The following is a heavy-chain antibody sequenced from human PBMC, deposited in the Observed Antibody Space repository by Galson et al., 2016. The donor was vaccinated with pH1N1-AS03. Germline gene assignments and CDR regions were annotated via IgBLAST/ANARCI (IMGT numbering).Heavy chain of an antibody. Sequence: SLRLSCAASGFTFSTFAMSWVRRAPGKGLEWVSLIRGTSQITYCADSVKGRFTISKDNSKSTLFLQMNSLRAEDTAIYYCARLSGMVPTEYYFASWGQGTLVAVSS. CDR2: IRGTSQIT. CDR1: GFTFSTFA. J-gene: IGHJ4*02. V-gene: IGHV3-23*01. CDR3: ARLSGMVPTEYYFAS. D-gene: IGHD3-3*01.